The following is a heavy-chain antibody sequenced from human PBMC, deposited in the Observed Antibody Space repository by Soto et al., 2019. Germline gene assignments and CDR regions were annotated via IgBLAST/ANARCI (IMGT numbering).Heavy chain of an antibody. CDR2: IYYSGST. Sequence: QVQLQESGPGLVKPSQTLSLTCTVSGGPIRGVDYYWSGIPKPPGKGLEWIGYIYYSGSTYYNPSLKSRVTISVDTSKNQFSLKLSSVTAADTAVYYCARAQGSGFLVSWGQGTLVTVSS. CDR1: GGPIRGVDYY. V-gene: IGHV4-30-4*01. J-gene: IGHJ4*02. CDR3: ARAQGSGFLVS. D-gene: IGHD3-10*01.